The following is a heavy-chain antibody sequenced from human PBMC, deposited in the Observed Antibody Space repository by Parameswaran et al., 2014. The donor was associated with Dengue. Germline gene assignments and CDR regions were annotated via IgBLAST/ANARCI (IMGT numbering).Heavy chain of an antibody. CDR2: INPSGGST. CDR3: ARRRRVATILDY. V-gene: IGHV1-46*01. Sequence: WVRQAPGQGLEWMGIINPSGGSTSYAQKFQGRVTMTRDTSTSTVYMELSSLRSEDTAVYYCARRRRVATILDYWGQGTLVTVSS. J-gene: IGHJ4*02. D-gene: IGHD5-12*01.